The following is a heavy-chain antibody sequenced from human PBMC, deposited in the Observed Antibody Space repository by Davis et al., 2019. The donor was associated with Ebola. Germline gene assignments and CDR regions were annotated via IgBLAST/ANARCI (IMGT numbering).Heavy chain of an antibody. CDR2: IDWDDDK. CDR3: ARLTGSGSSCFLDY. CDR1: GFSLRTSGVR. V-gene: IGHV2-70*04. D-gene: IGHD2-15*01. Sequence: SGPTLVTPTETLTLTCTFSGFSLRTSGVRVNWLRQSPGKALEWLARIDWDDDKFYSTSLKTRLSISKDTSKNQVVLTMTNMDPVDTATYYRARLTGSGSSCFLDYWGQGTLVTVSS. J-gene: IGHJ4*02.